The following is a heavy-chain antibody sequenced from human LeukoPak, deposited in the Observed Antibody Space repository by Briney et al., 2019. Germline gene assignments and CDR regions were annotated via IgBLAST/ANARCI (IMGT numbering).Heavy chain of an antibody. V-gene: IGHV1-24*01. D-gene: IGHD6-13*01. CDR3: ARDLGPYSSSWSGAFDI. CDR2: FDPEDGET. Sequence: ASVKVSCKVSGYTLTELSMHWVRQAPGRGLEWMGGFDPEDGETIYAQKFQGRVTMTRDMSTSTVYMELSSLRSEDTAVYYCARDLGPYSSSWSGAFDIWGQGTMVTVSS. J-gene: IGHJ3*02. CDR1: GYTLTELS.